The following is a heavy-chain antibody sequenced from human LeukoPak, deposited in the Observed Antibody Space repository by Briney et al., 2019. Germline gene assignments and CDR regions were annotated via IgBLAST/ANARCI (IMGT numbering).Heavy chain of an antibody. V-gene: IGHV1-69*13. J-gene: IGHJ4*02. D-gene: IGHD2-2*01. Sequence: ASVKVSCKASGGTFSSYAISWVRQAPGQGLEWMGGIIPIFGTANYAQKFQGRVTITADESASTAYMELSSLRSEDTAVYYCARGVVPAATDTHFDYWGQGTLVTVSS. CDR1: GGTFSSYA. CDR2: IIPIFGTA. CDR3: ARGVVPAATDTHFDY.